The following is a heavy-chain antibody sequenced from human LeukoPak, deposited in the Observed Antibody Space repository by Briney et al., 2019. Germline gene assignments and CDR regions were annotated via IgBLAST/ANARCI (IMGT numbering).Heavy chain of an antibody. CDR1: GYTFSGFY. J-gene: IGHJ4*02. CDR3: AREGLSVTTFFHDY. CDR2: INPNSGGT. Sequence: GASVKVSCKASGYTFSGFYIHWVRQAPGQGLEWMGWINPNSGGTNYAQKFQGRVTMTRDTSISTAYMELSRLRSDDTAVYYCAREGLSVTTFFHDYWGQGTLVTVSS. D-gene: IGHD4-17*01. V-gene: IGHV1-2*02.